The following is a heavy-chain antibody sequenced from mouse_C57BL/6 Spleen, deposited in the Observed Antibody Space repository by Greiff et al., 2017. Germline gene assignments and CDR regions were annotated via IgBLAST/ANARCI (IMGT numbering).Heavy chain of an antibody. CDR3: ARRYGSSYEDYYAMDY. Sequence: QVQLQQPGAELVMPGASVKLSCKASGYTFTSYWMHWVKQRPGQGLEWIGEIDPSDSYTNYNQKFKGKSTLTVDKSSSTAYMKLSSLTSEDSAVYYCARRYGSSYEDYYAMDYWGQGTSVTVSS. CDR2: IDPSDSYT. V-gene: IGHV1-69*01. CDR1: GYTFTSYW. D-gene: IGHD1-1*01. J-gene: IGHJ4*01.